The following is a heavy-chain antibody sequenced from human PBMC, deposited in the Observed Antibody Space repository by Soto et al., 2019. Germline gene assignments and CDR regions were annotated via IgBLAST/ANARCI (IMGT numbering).Heavy chain of an antibody. CDR3: ARDPTPVGGDPRTGMDV. CDR1: GGTFSSYA. J-gene: IGHJ6*02. D-gene: IGHD2-21*02. V-gene: IGHV1-69*06. Sequence: SVKVSCKASGGTFSSYAISWVRQAPGQGLEWMGGIIPIFGTANYAQKFQGRVTITADKSTSTAYMELSSLRSEDTAVYYCARDPTPVGGDPRTGMDVWGQGTTVIVSS. CDR2: IIPIFGTA.